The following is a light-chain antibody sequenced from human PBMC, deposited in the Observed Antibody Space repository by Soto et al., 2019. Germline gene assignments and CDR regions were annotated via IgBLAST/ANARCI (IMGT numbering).Light chain of an antibody. CDR3: SSYAGSNTPCV. CDR2: EVS. CDR1: SSDVGGYNY. V-gene: IGLV2-8*01. Sequence: QSALTQPPSASGSPGQSVTISCTGTSSDVGGYNYVSWYQQHPGKAPKLMIYEVSKRPSGVPDRFSCSKSGNTASLTVSGLQAEDEADYYCSSYAGSNTPCVFGTGTKLTVL. J-gene: IGLJ1*01.